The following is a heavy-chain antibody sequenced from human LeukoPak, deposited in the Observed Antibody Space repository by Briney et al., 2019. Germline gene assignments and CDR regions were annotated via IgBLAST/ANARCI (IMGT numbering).Heavy chain of an antibody. CDR3: ARADVLLWFRELSATWFDP. Sequence: TSETLSLTCAVYGGSFSGYYWSWIRQPPGKGLEWIGEINHSGSTNYNPSLKSRVTISVDTSKNQFSLKLSSVTAADTAVYYCARADVLLWFRELSATWFDPWGQGTLVTVSS. J-gene: IGHJ5*02. CDR1: GGSFSGYY. V-gene: IGHV4-34*01. D-gene: IGHD3-10*01. CDR2: INHSGST.